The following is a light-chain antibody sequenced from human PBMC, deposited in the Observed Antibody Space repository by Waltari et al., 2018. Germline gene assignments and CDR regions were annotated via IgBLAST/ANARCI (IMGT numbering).Light chain of an antibody. Sequence: QSVLTQPPSASGTPGQRVTTSCSGSSSHIGSNTVNWYQQLPGTAPKLLIYSNNQRPSGVPDRFSGSKSGTSASLAISGLQSEDEADYYCAAWDDSLNGWVFGGGTKLTVL. CDR1: SSHIGSNT. CDR3: AAWDDSLNGWV. CDR2: SNN. V-gene: IGLV1-44*01. J-gene: IGLJ3*02.